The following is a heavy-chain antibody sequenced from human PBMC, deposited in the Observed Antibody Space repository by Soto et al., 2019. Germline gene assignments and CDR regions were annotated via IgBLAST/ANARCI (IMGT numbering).Heavy chain of an antibody. V-gene: IGHV3-7*01. Sequence: EVQLVESGGGLVQPGGSLRLSCAASGFTFSSYWMSWVRQAPGKGLEWVANIKQDGSEKYYVDSVKGRFTISRDNAKNSLYLQMNSLRAEDTAVYYCARDHAVATIGAFDIWGQGTMVTVSS. CDR2: IKQDGSEK. CDR3: ARDHAVATIGAFDI. CDR1: GFTFSSYW. D-gene: IGHD5-12*01. J-gene: IGHJ3*02.